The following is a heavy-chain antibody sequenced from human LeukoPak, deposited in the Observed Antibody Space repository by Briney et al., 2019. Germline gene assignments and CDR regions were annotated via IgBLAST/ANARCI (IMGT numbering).Heavy chain of an antibody. CDR1: GFSVSSNY. V-gene: IGHV3-66*02. CDR2: IYSGDNT. CDR3: VRGAIVGATTPFDY. Sequence: GGSLRLSCAASGFSVSSNYMSWFRQAPGKGLEWVSVIYSGDNTYYSDSVQGRFTISRDNSKTTLYLQMNSLRAADRAVYYCVRGAIVGATTPFDYWGQGTLVTVSS. D-gene: IGHD1-26*01. J-gene: IGHJ4*02.